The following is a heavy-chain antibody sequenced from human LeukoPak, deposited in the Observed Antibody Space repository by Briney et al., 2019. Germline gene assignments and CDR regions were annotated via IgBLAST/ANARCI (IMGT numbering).Heavy chain of an antibody. J-gene: IGHJ4*02. V-gene: IGHV1-18*01. Sequence: ASVKVSCKASGYTFTSYGISWVRQAPGQGLEWMGWISAYNGNTNYAQKLQGRVTMTTDTSTSTAYMELRSLRSDDTAVYYCARDRGHVGGVLRLGELSLYRKFDYWGQGTLVTVSS. D-gene: IGHD3-16*02. CDR1: GYTFTSYG. CDR2: ISAYNGNT. CDR3: ARDRGHVGGVLRLGELSLYRKFDY.